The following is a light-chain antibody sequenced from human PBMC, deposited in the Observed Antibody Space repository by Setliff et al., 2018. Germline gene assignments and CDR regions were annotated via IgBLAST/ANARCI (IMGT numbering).Light chain of an antibody. CDR1: SSDVGGYNDVFRYNY. CDR2: EVT. J-gene: IGLJ2*01. V-gene: IGLV2-8*01. CDR3: SSYAGGNNFV. Sequence: QSVLTQPPSASGSPGQSVTISCTGASSDVGGYNDVFRYNYVSWYQQYPGKAPKLLISEVTKRPSGVPDCFSGSKSGNTASLTVSGLQAEDEADYYCSSYAGGNNFVFGGGTKVTVL.